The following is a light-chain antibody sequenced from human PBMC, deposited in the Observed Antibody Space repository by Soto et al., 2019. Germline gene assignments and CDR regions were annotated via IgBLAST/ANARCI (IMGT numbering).Light chain of an antibody. CDR2: DAS. J-gene: IGKJ4*01. CDR3: QQRSNWPLLT. Sequence: IVVTNSPAALSVSPGERATLSCRASQSVSSSLAWYQQKPGQAPRLLIYDASNRATGIPARFSGSGSGTDFTLTISSLEPEDFAVYYCQQRSNWPLLTFGGGTKVDIK. CDR1: QSVSSS. V-gene: IGKV3-11*01.